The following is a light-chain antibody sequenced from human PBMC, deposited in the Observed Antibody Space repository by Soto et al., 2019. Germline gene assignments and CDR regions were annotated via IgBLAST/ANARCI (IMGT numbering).Light chain of an antibody. Sequence: EIVMTQSPATLSVSPGERATLSCRASQSVSSNLAWYQQKPGQAPRLLMYGASTRATGIPARFSGTGSGTDFTLTVSSLQSEDFEVYYCQQHDNWPQTFGQGTKVDIK. CDR1: QSVSSN. CDR3: QQHDNWPQT. V-gene: IGKV3-15*01. J-gene: IGKJ1*01. CDR2: GAS.